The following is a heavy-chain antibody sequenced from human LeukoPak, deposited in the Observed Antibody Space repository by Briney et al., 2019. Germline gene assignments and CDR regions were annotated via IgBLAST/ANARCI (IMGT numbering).Heavy chain of an antibody. V-gene: IGHV3-74*01. Sequence: PGGSLRLSCAASGFTVSSFWMHWVRKAPGKGLVWVSRISSDGSNTYYADSVKGRFTISRDTAMNTLYLHMHSLREEDTADYYCTRGRGAYGWFDPWARGPRSPCPQ. CDR1: GFTVSSFW. CDR3: TRGRGAYGWFDP. J-gene: IGHJ5*02. CDR2: ISSDGSNT. D-gene: IGHD3-10*01.